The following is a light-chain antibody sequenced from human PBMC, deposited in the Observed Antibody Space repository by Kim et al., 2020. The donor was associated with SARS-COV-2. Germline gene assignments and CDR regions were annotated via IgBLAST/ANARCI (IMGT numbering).Light chain of an antibody. CDR3: GTWDSSLSAVV. CDR1: SYKMANNY. V-gene: IGLV1-51*01. Sequence: GQKVTISCSGGSYKMANNYVSWYQQLPGTAPKLHVYDNNRRPSGIPDRFSGSKSGTSATLGITGLQTGDEADYYCGTWDSSLSAVVFGGGTQLTVL. J-gene: IGLJ2*01. CDR2: DNN.